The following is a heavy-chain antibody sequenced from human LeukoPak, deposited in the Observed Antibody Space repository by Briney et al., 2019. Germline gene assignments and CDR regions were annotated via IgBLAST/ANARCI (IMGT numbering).Heavy chain of an antibody. CDR2: ISGSGGST. J-gene: IGHJ4*02. V-gene: IGHV3-23*01. Sequence: LGSVSAISGSGGSTYSADFVKGRFTISRDNSKNTLYLQMNSLRAEDTALYFYAKEPQLSRGLIVFDEYGGQGALVTVAS. D-gene: IGHD1-26*01. CDR3: AKEPQLSRGLIVFDEY.